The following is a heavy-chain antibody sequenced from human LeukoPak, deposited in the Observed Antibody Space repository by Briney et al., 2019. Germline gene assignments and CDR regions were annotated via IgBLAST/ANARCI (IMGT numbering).Heavy chain of an antibody. V-gene: IGHV3-30*18. CDR3: ANPYYYDSSGYYSPPG. CDR2: ISYDGSNK. J-gene: IGHJ4*02. CDR1: GFTFSSYG. Sequence: GGSLRLSCAASGFTFSSYGMHWVRRAPGKGLEWVAVISYDGSNKYYADSVKGRFTISRDNSKNTLYLQMNSLRAEDTAVYYCANPYYYDSSGYYSPPGWGQGTLVTVSS. D-gene: IGHD3-22*01.